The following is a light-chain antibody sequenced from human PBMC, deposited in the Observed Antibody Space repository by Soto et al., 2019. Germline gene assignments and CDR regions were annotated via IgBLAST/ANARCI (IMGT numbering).Light chain of an antibody. J-gene: IGKJ5*01. Sequence: EIVMTQSPATLSVSPGERATLACRASQSVSSNLAWYQQKPGQAPRLLIYDVSSRASGIPARFSGSGSGTEFTLTISSLQSEDFAVYYCQQYNTWPLITFGPGTRLEIK. V-gene: IGKV3-15*01. CDR1: QSVSSN. CDR3: QQYNTWPLIT. CDR2: DVS.